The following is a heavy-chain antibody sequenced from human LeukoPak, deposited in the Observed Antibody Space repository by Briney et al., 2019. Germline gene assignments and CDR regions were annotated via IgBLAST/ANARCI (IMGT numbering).Heavy chain of an antibody. CDR1: GFTFTTYG. V-gene: IGHV3-74*01. D-gene: IGHD5-24*01. CDR2: IMSDGRST. J-gene: IGHJ4*02. CDR3: ARDSQFIGPLY. Sequence: GGSLRLSCAASGFTFTTYGMHWVRQAPGKGLVRVSRIMSDGRSTYADSVKGRFTISRDTAKNTLYLQMNSLRAEDTAVYYCARDSQFIGPLYWGQGTLVTVSS.